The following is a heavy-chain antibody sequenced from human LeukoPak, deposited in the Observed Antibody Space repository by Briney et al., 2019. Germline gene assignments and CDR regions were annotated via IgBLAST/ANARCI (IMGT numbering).Heavy chain of an antibody. J-gene: IGHJ5*02. CDR1: GGTFSSYA. CDR3: ARINCSSTSCQNWFDP. CDR2: IIPIFGTA. Sequence: SVKVSCKASGGTFSSYAISWVRQAPGQGLEWMGGIIPIFGTANYAQKFQGRVTITAGESTSTAYMELSSLRSEDTAVYYCARINCSSTSCQNWFDPWGQGTLVTVSS. V-gene: IGHV1-69*13. D-gene: IGHD2-2*01.